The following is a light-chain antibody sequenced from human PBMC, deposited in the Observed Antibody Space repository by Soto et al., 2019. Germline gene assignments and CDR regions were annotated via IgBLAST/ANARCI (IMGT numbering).Light chain of an antibody. CDR2: EVS. CDR1: SGSIGNFNF. J-gene: IGLJ1*01. CDR3: SPYTSSSTFYV. V-gene: IGLV2-14*01. Sequence: QSVLTQPASVSGSPGQSITISCTGTSGSIGNFNFVSWYQQHPGKAPKLMIYEVSNRPSGVSNRFSGSKSGNTASLTISGLQAEDEADYYCSPYTSSSTFYVFGTGTKVTVL.